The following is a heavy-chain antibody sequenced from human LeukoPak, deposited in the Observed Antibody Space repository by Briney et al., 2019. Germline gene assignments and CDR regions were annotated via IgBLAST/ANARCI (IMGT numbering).Heavy chain of an antibody. J-gene: IGHJ4*02. V-gene: IGHV3-23*01. CDR3: AKSPGDYYGSGSCDY. D-gene: IGHD3-10*01. CDR1: GFTFSSYA. Sequence: GGALRLSCAASGFTFSSYAMSWVRQAPGKGGEGGSAISGSGGSTYYADSVKGRFTISRDNSKNTLYLQMNSLRAEDTAVYYCAKSPGDYYGSGSCDYWGQGTLVTVSS. CDR2: ISGSGGST.